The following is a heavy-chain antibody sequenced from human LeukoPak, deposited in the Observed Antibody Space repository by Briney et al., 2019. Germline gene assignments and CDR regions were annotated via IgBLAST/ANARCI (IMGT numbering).Heavy chain of an antibody. J-gene: IGHJ1*01. Sequence: PSETLSLTCTVSGGSISSGDYYWSWIRQPPGKGLEWIGYIYYSGSTYYNPSLKSRVTISVDTSKNQFSLKLSSVTAADTAVYYCARGQQWLGAEYFQHWGQGTLVTVSS. CDR3: ARGQQWLGAEYFQH. V-gene: IGHV4-30-4*02. CDR2: IYYSGST. CDR1: GGSISSGDYY. D-gene: IGHD6-19*01.